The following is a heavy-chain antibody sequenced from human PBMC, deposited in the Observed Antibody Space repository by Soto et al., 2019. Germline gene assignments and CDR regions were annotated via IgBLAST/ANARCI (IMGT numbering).Heavy chain of an antibody. CDR1: GGSISSGGYY. CDR3: ARGSSIAGLYYGMDV. CDR2: INHSGST. D-gene: IGHD6-6*01. V-gene: IGHV4-31*11. J-gene: IGHJ6*02. Sequence: SETLSLTCAVSGGSISSGGYYWSWIRQPPGKGLEWIGEINHSGSTNYNPSLKSRVTISLDTSKNQFSLKLSSVTAADTAVYYCARGSSIAGLYYGMDVWGQGTTVTVSS.